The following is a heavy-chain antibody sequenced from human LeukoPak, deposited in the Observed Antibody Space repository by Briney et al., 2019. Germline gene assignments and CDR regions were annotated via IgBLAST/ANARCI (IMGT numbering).Heavy chain of an antibody. D-gene: IGHD5-18*01. CDR3: ARARGMVRNFDY. Sequence: PSETLSLTCAVYGGSFSRYYWSWIRQPPGKGLEWIGEINHSGSTNYNPSLKSRVTISVDTSKNQFSLKLSSVTAADTAVYYCARARGMVRNFDYWGQGTLVTVSS. CDR2: INHSGST. CDR1: GGSFSRYY. J-gene: IGHJ4*02. V-gene: IGHV4-34*01.